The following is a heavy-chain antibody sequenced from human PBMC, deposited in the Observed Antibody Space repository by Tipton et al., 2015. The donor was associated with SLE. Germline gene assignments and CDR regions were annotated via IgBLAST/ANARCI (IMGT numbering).Heavy chain of an antibody. V-gene: IGHV4-59*08. CDR1: GASISSYY. Sequence: TLSLTCTVSGASISSYYWNWIRQPPGKGLEWIGYISDSGITSYNPSLKSRVSISTDISLKLTSVTAADTAVYYCAARTTVTKFDFWGQGTLVTVS. D-gene: IGHD4-17*01. CDR3: AARTTVTKFDF. CDR2: ISDSGIT. J-gene: IGHJ4*02.